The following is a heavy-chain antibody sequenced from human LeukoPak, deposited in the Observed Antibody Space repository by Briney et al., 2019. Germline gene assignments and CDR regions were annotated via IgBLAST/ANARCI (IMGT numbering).Heavy chain of an antibody. D-gene: IGHD3-3*01. CDR1: GFTFGKYW. V-gene: IGHV3-7*03. Sequence: GGSLRLSCVASGFTFGKYWMSWVRQAPGKGLEWVANIKLDGSEKNYVDSVKGRFTISRDNTKSSLYLQMNSLRVEDTAVFYRARDQYDTWSRRGNFDSWGQGTLVIVSS. CDR2: IKLDGSEK. CDR3: ARDQYDTWSRRGNFDS. J-gene: IGHJ4*02.